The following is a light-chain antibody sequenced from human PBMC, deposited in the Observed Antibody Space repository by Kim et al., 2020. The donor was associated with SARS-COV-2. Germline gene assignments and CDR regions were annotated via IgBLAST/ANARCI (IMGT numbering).Light chain of an antibody. Sequence: DIQMTQSPSSLSASVGDRVTITCRATQSIVSYLNWYQQKPGKAPKLLIYDASNLETGVPSRFSGSGSGTDFTFTISSLQPEDIATYYCQQYDNLPLMYTFGQGTKLEI. V-gene: IGKV1-33*01. CDR2: DAS. CDR3: QQYDNLPLMYT. J-gene: IGKJ2*01. CDR1: QSIVSY.